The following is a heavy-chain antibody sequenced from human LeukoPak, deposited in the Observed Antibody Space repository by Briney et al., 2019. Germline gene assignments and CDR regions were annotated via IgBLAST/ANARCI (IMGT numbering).Heavy chain of an antibody. D-gene: IGHD6-13*01. CDR3: ARTYSSSWYSPYYYYYMDV. J-gene: IGHJ6*03. Sequence: SETLSLTCTVSGGSISSYYWSWIRQPPGKGLEWIGYICYSGSTNYNPSLKSRVTISVDTSKNQFSLKLSSVTAADTAVYYCARTYSSSWYSPYYYYYMDVWGKGTTVTVSS. CDR2: ICYSGST. CDR1: GGSISSYY. V-gene: IGHV4-59*01.